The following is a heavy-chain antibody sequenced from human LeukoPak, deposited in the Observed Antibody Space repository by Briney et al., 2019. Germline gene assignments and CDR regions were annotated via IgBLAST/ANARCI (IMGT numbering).Heavy chain of an antibody. Sequence: GRSLRLSCAASGFTFSGSAIHWVPQSFGKGLEWIGHIDKEKNSYATASAYAVSVEGRFTVSRDDSKNMAFLQMSGLKTEDTALYFCTRDSGTYNWLDPWGQGTLVTVSS. V-gene: IGHV3-73*01. D-gene: IGHD1-26*01. J-gene: IGHJ5*02. CDR3: TRDSGTYNWLDP. CDR1: GFTFSGSA. CDR2: IDKEKNSYAT.